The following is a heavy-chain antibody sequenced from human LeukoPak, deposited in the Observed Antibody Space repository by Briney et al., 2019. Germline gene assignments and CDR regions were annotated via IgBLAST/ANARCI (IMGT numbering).Heavy chain of an antibody. D-gene: IGHD4-11*01. J-gene: IGHJ4*02. CDR3: ARMDDYTNYYFDY. CDR1: GFTFTRFA. V-gene: IGHV3-64*01. Sequence: GGSLRPSCAASGFTFTRFAMYWVRQAPGKGLEFVSAISSNGDRTYYARSVKGRFTISRDNAKNTVDLQMGSLRPEDMGVYFCARMDDYTNYYFDYWGQGAMVTVSS. CDR2: ISSNGDRT.